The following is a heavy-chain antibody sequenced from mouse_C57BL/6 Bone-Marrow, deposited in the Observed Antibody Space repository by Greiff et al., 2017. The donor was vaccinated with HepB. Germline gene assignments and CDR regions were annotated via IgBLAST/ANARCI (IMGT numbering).Heavy chain of an antibody. CDR3: ARTYYGNYHAWFAY. J-gene: IGHJ3*01. CDR2: IDPSDSYT. CDR1: GYTFTSYW. D-gene: IGHD2-10*01. V-gene: IGHV1-69*01. Sequence: QVQLQQPGAELVMPGASVKLSCKASGYTFTSYWMHWVKQRPGQGLEWIGEIDPSDSYTNYNQKFKGKSTLTVDTSSSTAYMQLSSLTSEDSAVYYCARTYYGNYHAWFAYWGQGTLVTVSA.